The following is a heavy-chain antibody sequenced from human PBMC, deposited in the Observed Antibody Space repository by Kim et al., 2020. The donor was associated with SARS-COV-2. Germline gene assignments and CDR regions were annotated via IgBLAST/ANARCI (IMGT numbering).Heavy chain of an antibody. CDR3: ARDGGYGEMATIYYFDY. Sequence: SVKVSCKASGGTFSSYAISWVRQAPGQGLEWMGGIIPIFGTANYAQKFQGRVTITADESTSTAYMELSSLRSEDTAVYYCARDGGYGEMATIYYFDYWGQGTLVTVSS. CDR1: GGTFSSYA. J-gene: IGHJ4*02. D-gene: IGHD5-12*01. CDR2: IIPIFGTA. V-gene: IGHV1-69*13.